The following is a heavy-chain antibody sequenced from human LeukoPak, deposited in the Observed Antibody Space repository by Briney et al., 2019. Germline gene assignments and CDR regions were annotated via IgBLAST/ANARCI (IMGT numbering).Heavy chain of an antibody. CDR1: GFTFNVYG. CDR2: IWNDGSNK. J-gene: IGHJ5*02. CDR3: ARRVDYGGVPFDP. D-gene: IGHD4-23*01. Sequence: WGSLTLSCAASGFTFNVYGIHWVRQAPGKGLEWVAVIWNDGSNKYYADSVKGRFTISRDNSKDTLYLQMNSLRVEDTAVYYCARRVDYGGVPFDPWGQGTLGSVSS. V-gene: IGHV3-33*01.